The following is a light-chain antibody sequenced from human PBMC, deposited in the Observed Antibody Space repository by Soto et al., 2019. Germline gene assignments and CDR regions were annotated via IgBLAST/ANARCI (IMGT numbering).Light chain of an antibody. CDR3: QQYGSSPPSST. CDR2: GAS. CDR1: QRVSSGY. V-gene: IGKV3-20*01. J-gene: IGKJ5*01. Sequence: NVLSQSRGTLSLSPGERATLSCRASQRVSSGYLAWYQQKPGQAPRLLIYGASNRATDIPDRFSGRGSGTDFTLTISRLEPEDFAVYYCQQYGSSPPSSTFGQGTRLENK.